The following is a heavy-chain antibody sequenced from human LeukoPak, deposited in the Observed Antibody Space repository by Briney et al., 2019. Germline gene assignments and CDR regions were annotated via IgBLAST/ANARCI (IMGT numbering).Heavy chain of an antibody. J-gene: IGHJ4*02. V-gene: IGHV4-59*01. CDR2: IYYSGNT. CDR3: ARVSGTYSQYYFDY. D-gene: IGHD1-26*01. Sequence: SETLSLTCSVSGGSISGYYWSWIRQPPGKRLEWIGYIYYSGNTNYNPSLKSRVTISVDTSKNQFSLKLSSVTAADTAVYYCARVSGTYSQYYFDYWGQGTLVTVSS. CDR1: GGSISGYY.